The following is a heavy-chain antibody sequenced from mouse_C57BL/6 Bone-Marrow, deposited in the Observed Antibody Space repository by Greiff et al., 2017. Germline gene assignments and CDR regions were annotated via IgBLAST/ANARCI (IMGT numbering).Heavy chain of an antibody. Sequence: QVQLKQSGAELARPGASVKLSCKASGYTFTSYGISWVKQRTGQGLEWIGEIYPRSGNTYYNEKFKGKATLPADKCSSTAYMELRSLTSVDSAVYYCARNYGDQDWFAYWGQGTLVTVSA. CDR3: ARNYGDQDWFAY. D-gene: IGHD2-13*01. CDR1: GYTFTSYG. CDR2: IYPRSGNT. V-gene: IGHV1-81*01. J-gene: IGHJ3*01.